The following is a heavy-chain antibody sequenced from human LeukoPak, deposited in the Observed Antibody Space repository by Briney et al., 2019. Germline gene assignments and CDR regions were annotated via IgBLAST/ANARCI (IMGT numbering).Heavy chain of an antibody. D-gene: IGHD4-17*01. Sequence: SETLSLTCTVSGGSISSSSYYWGWIRQPPGKGLEWIASMFHSGSTYYNPSLKSRVTTSADTSKNEFSLKLSSVTAADTAVYYCARAGTNLGDYDYWGQGTLVTVSS. CDR2: MFHSGST. J-gene: IGHJ4*02. CDR1: GGSISSSSYY. V-gene: IGHV4-39*07. CDR3: ARAGTNLGDYDY.